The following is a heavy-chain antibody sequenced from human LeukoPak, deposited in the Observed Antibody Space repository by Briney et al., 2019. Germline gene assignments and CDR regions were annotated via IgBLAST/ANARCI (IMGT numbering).Heavy chain of an antibody. CDR1: GFTVSSNY. J-gene: IGHJ4*02. D-gene: IGHD3-10*01. CDR2: IYSGGST. CDR3: ARARGDRTTYYFDY. Sequence: GGSLRLSCAVSGFTVSSNYMSWVRQAPGKGLEWVSVIYSGGSTYYADSVKGRFTISRDNSKNTLYLQMNSLRAEDTAVYYCARARGDRTTYYFDYWGQGTLVTVSS. V-gene: IGHV3-53*01.